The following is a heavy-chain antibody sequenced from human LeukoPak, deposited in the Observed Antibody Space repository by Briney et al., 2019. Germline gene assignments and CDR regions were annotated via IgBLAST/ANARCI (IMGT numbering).Heavy chain of an antibody. Sequence: GGSLRLSCAASGFTFSSYSMNWVRQAPGKGLEWVSSISSSSSYIYYADSVKGRFTISRDNAKNSLYLQMNSLRAEDTAVYYCAREWMVRGVVDYWGQGTLVTVSS. J-gene: IGHJ4*02. CDR1: GFTFSSYS. V-gene: IGHV3-21*01. CDR2: ISSSSSYI. D-gene: IGHD3-10*01. CDR3: AREWMVRGVVDY.